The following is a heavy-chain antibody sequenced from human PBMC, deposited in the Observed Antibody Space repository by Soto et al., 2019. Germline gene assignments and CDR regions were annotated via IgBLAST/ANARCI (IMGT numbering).Heavy chain of an antibody. CDR3: ARGVKVVQKYMAV. Sequence: QVQLVESGGGVVQPGRSLRLSCAASGFTFSSYGMHWVRQAPGKGLEWVAVIWYDGSNKYYADSVKGRFTISRDNSKNTLYLQMNSLRAEDTAVYYCARGVKVVQKYMAVWGKGTTVTVSS. D-gene: IGHD2-2*01. V-gene: IGHV3-33*01. J-gene: IGHJ6*03. CDR2: IWYDGSNK. CDR1: GFTFSSYG.